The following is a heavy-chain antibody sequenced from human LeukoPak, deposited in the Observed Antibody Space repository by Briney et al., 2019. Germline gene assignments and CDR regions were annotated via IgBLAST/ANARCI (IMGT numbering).Heavy chain of an antibody. Sequence: GGSLRLSCAASGFIFSTYWMHWVRQAPGKGPVWLSRINSDGSTTNYADSVKGRFTISRDNAKNTPYLQMNSLRVDDTAVYYCATGSGSPFQHWGQGTLVTVSS. V-gene: IGHV3-74*01. D-gene: IGHD1-26*01. CDR1: GFIFSTYW. CDR3: ATGSGSPFQH. J-gene: IGHJ1*01. CDR2: INSDGSTT.